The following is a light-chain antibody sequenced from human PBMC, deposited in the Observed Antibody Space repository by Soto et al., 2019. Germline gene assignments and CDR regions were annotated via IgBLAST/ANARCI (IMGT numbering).Light chain of an antibody. J-gene: IGLJ2*01. CDR3: SSYTSSSTLL. CDR1: SSDVGAYHY. Sequence: QSALTQPASVSGSPGQSITISCTGTSSDVGAYHYVSWYQQHPGKAPKLMIYEVSSRPSGVSNRFSGSKSGNTASLTISGLQAEDEADYYCSSYTSSSTLLFGGGTKLTVL. CDR2: EVS. V-gene: IGLV2-14*01.